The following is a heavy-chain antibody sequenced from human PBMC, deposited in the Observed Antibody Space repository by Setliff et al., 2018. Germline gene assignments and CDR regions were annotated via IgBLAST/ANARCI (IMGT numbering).Heavy chain of an antibody. CDR3: ARRAVTAEYFQH. V-gene: IGHV5-51*01. CDR1: EYTFSDYW. Sequence: GESLKISCKASEYTFSDYWVGWVRQMPGKGLEWMGVIYAGDSDTRYSPSFQGQVTFSADKSISTAYLQWSTLKAPDTAIYYCARRAVTAEYFQHWGHGTLVTVSS. CDR2: IYAGDSDT. D-gene: IGHD4-17*01. J-gene: IGHJ1*01.